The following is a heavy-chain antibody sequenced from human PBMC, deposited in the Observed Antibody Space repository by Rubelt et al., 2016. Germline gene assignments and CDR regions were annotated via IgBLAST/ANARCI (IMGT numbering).Heavy chain of an antibody. D-gene: IGHD6-13*01. CDR2: IYSAGST. Sequence: EVQLVESGGTFIQPGGSLRLSCTASGFTVSSHYMNWVRQAPGKGLEWVSTIYSAGSTYYEDSVKGRFAISRDNSKNTLFLQMGSLRVEETAVYYCARDGDIAAPMDVWGQGTTVTVSS. J-gene: IGHJ6*01. CDR3: ARDGDIAAPMDV. CDR1: GFTVSSHY. V-gene: IGHV3-53*01.